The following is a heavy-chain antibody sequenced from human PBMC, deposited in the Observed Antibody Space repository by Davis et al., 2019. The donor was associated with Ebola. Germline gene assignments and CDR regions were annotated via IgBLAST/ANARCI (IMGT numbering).Heavy chain of an antibody. D-gene: IGHD2-8*01. CDR1: GGSISYYY. CDR3: ARRSVGGNGWFDP. Sequence: MPSETLSLTCTVSGGSISYYYWNWIRQAPGKGLEWIGEINHSGSTNYNPSLKSRVTISVDTSKNQFSLKLSSVTAADTAVYYCARRSVGGNGWFDPWGRGTLVTVSS. V-gene: IGHV4-34*01. J-gene: IGHJ5*02. CDR2: INHSGST.